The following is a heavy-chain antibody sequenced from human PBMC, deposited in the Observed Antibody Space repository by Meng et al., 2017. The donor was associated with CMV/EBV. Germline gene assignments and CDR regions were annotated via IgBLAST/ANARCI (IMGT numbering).Heavy chain of an antibody. D-gene: IGHD5-24*01. Sequence: ASVKVSCKASGYTFTGYYMHWVRQAPGQGLEWMEWINPNSGGTNYAQKFQGRVTMTRDTSISTAYMELSRLRSDDTAVYYCARKSRWLTRGDAFDIWGQGTMVTVSS. CDR1: GYTFTGYY. CDR3: ARKSRWLTRGDAFDI. CDR2: INPNSGGT. V-gene: IGHV1-2*02. J-gene: IGHJ3*02.